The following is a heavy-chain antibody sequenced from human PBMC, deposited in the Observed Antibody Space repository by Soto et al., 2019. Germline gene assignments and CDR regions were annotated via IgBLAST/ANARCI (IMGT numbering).Heavy chain of an antibody. V-gene: IGHV1-2*02. J-gene: IGHJ4*02. CDR3: ARGPAVLTGYQNYFDY. CDR1: GYTFTGYY. CDR2: INPNSGGT. D-gene: IGHD3-9*01. Sequence: ASVKVSCKASGYTFTGYYMHWVRQAPGQGLEWMGWINPNSGGTNYAQKFQGRVTMTRDTSISTAYMELSRLRSDDTAVYYCARGPAVLTGYQNYFDYWGQGTLVTVPQ.